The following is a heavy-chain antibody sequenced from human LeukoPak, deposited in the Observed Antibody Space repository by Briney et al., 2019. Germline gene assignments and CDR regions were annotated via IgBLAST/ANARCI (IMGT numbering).Heavy chain of an antibody. CDR3: AKDHGDYSFDY. D-gene: IGHD4-17*01. V-gene: IGHV3-23*01. CDR2: ISGSGGST. J-gene: IGHJ4*02. Sequence: GASLRLSCAASGFTFSSYAMSWVRQAPGKGLEWVSAISGSGGSTYYADSVKGRFTISRNNSKNTLYLQMNSLRAEDTAVYYCAKDHGDYSFDYWGQGTLVTVSS. CDR1: GFTFSSYA.